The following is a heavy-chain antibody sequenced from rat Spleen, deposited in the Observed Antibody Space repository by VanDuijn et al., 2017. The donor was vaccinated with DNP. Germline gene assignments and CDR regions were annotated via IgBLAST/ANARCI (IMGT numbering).Heavy chain of an antibody. J-gene: IGHJ2*01. CDR3: TRGEFPVIRGTNFDD. CDR1: GFTFNYYW. D-gene: IGHD4-3*01. V-gene: IGHV5-31*01. CDR2: ITSGTGTT. Sequence: EVQLVESGGDLVQPGRSLKLSCVASGFTFNYYWMAWIRQVPGKGLEWIASITSGTGTTSYADAVKGRFMISRDDTKNTLSLQMDSLRSEDTATYECTRGEFPVIRGTNFDDWGQGVMVTVAS.